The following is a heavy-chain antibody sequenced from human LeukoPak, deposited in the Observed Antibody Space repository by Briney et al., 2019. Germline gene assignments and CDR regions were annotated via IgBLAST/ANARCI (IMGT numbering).Heavy chain of an antibody. D-gene: IGHD2-15*01. CDR2: INPNSGGT. V-gene: IGHV1-2*06. J-gene: IGHJ4*02. CDR3: AKFHLRPVYCSGGSCLDY. Sequence: ASVKVSCKASGYTFTGYYMHWVRQAPGQGLEWMVRINPNSGGTNYAQKFQGRVTMTRDTSISTAYMELSRLRSDDTAVYYCAKFHLRPVYCSGGSCLDYWGQGTLVTVSS. CDR1: GYTFTGYY.